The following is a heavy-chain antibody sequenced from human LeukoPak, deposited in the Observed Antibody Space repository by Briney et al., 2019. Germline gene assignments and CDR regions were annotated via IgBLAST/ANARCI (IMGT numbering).Heavy chain of an antibody. CDR2: IRYDGSNK. CDR3: AKGSKEVLFTRDHYMDV. CDR1: GFNFRSYA. V-gene: IGHV3-30*02. Sequence: GGSLRLSCAASGFNFRSYAMHWVRQAPGKGLEWVTFIRYDGSNKYYADSVKGRFTISRDNSKNTLYLQMNSLRAEDTAVYYCAKGSKEVLFTRDHYMDVWGKGTTVTISS. J-gene: IGHJ6*03. D-gene: IGHD3-3*01.